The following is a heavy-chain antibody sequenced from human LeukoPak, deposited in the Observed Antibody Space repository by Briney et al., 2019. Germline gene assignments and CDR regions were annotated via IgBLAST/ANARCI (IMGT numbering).Heavy chain of an antibody. CDR1: GGTFSSYA. CDR3: ARAGQVVPAAINYYYCMDV. J-gene: IGHJ6*03. Sequence: SVKVSCKASGGTFSSYAISWVRQAPGQGLEWMGGIIPIFGTANYAQKFQGRVTITTDESASTAYMELSSLRSEDTAVYYCARAGQVVPAAINYYYCMDVWGKGTTVTVSS. CDR2: IIPIFGTA. D-gene: IGHD2-2*01. V-gene: IGHV1-69*05.